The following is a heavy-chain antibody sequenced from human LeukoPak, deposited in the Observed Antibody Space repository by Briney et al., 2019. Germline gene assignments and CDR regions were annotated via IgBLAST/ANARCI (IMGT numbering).Heavy chain of an antibody. CDR3: AKGIESSGSYYTCFDY. V-gene: IGHV3-21*04. J-gene: IGHJ4*02. D-gene: IGHD1-26*01. CDR2: ISSSSSYI. CDR1: GFTFSSYS. Sequence: PGGSLRLSCAASGFTFSSYSMNWVRQAPGKGLEWVSSISSSSSYIYYADSVKGRFTISRDNSKNTLSLQMNSLRAEDTAVYYCAKGIESSGSYYTCFDYWGQGTLVTVSS.